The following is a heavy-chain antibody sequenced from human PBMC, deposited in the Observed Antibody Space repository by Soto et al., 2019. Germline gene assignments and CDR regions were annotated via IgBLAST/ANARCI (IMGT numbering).Heavy chain of an antibody. D-gene: IGHD6-13*01. CDR1: GYTFTSYY. J-gene: IGHJ6*02. CDR2: INPSGGST. CDR3: ARDGPGYSSSWPSYYYYGMDV. V-gene: IGHV1-46*01. Sequence: QVQLVQSGAEVKKPGASVKVSCKASGYTFTSYYMHWVRQAPGQGLEWMGIINPSGGSTSYAQEFQRRITLTRDTYTSTVYMELSSLRSEDTAVYYCARDGPGYSSSWPSYYYYGMDVWGQGTTVTGSS.